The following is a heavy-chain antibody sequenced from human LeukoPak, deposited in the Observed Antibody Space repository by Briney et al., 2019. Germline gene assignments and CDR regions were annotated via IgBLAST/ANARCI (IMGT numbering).Heavy chain of an antibody. D-gene: IGHD4-11*01. V-gene: IGHV3-74*01. CDR2: INSDGSST. CDR1: GFTFSSYW. J-gene: IGHJ6*03. CDR3: ASWGYSKGYYMDV. Sequence: GGSLRLFCAASGFTFSSYWMHWVRQAPGKGLVWVSRINSDGSSTSYADSVKGRFTISRDNAKNTLYLQMNSLRAEDTAVYYCASWGYSKGYYMDVWGKGTTVTVSS.